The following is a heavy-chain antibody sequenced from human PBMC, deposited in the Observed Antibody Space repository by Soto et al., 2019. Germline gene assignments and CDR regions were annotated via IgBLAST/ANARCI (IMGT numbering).Heavy chain of an antibody. Sequence: GASVKVSCKASGGTFSSYAISWVRQAPGQGLEWMGGIIPIFGTANYAQKFQGRVTITADESTSTAYMELSSLRSEDTAVYYCASINYDILTGYHPAYYYYGMDVWGQGTTVTVSS. CDR3: ASINYDILTGYHPAYYYYGMDV. V-gene: IGHV1-69*13. D-gene: IGHD3-9*01. J-gene: IGHJ6*02. CDR2: IIPIFGTA. CDR1: GGTFSSYA.